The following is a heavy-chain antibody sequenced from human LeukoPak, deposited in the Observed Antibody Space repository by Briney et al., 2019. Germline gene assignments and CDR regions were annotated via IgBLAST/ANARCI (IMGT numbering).Heavy chain of an antibody. V-gene: IGHV3-21*01. CDR3: ARDMGYGGNSGAFDI. Sequence: GGSLRLSCAASGFTFSSYSMNWVRQAPGEGLEWVSSISSSSSYIYYADSVKGRFTISRDNAKNSLYLQMNSLRAEDTAVYYCARDMGYGGNSGAFDIWGQGTMVTASS. CDR1: GFTFSSYS. CDR2: ISSSSSYI. J-gene: IGHJ3*02. D-gene: IGHD4-23*01.